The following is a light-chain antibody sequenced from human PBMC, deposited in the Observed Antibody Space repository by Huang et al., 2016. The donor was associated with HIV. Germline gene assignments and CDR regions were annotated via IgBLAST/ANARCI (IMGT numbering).Light chain of an antibody. J-gene: IGKJ4*02. CDR3: HQRAGWPL. Sequence: EVVLTQSPATLSLSPGERATLSCRASQTISSYLAWYQHTPGQPPRLLIYDTYKRATGIPARFSGSGSGTDFTLTISSLEPEDFAVYYCHQRAGWPLFGGGTKVEIK. V-gene: IGKV3-11*01. CDR2: DTY. CDR1: QTISSY.